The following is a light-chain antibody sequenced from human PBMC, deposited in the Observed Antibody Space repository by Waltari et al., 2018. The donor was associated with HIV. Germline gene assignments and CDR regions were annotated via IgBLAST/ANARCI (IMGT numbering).Light chain of an antibody. CDR1: SSDVGGYNY. J-gene: IGLJ1*01. CDR3: SSYTSSSPYA. CDR2: DVS. Sequence: QSALTQPASVSASPGQSITIPCTGTSSDVGGYNYVSWDQQQPGKAPKLVIYDVSNRPSGVSNRFSGSKSGNTASLTISGLQAEDEADYYCSSYTSSSPYAFGTGTKVTVL. V-gene: IGLV2-14*03.